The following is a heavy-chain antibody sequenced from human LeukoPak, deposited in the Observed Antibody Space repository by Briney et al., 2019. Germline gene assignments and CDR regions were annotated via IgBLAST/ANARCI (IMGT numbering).Heavy chain of an antibody. J-gene: IGHJ3*01. V-gene: IGHV1-2*06. Sequence: ASVKVSCKASGYTFTGYYLHWVRQAPGQGLEWMGRINPRSGDTNYAQRFQGRVTMTSDTSISTGYMELTRLESDDTAVYYCAKVQWLADDIFDFWGQGTMITVSS. CDR2: INPRSGDT. CDR3: AKVQWLADDIFDF. D-gene: IGHD6-19*01. CDR1: GYTFTGYY.